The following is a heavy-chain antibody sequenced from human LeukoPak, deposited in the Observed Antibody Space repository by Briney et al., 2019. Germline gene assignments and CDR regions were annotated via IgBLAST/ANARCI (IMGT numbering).Heavy chain of an antibody. V-gene: IGHV3-23*01. CDR2: LTGSGATT. Sequence: GWSLTLSCAASGFTFSNYAMSWVRQAPGRGLEGVSGLTGSGATTYYAGSVEGRFTISRDNSEKTLSLQMNSLRAEDTALYYCAKPVTAASLGAFDIWGQGTMVTVSS. CDR3: AKPVTAASLGAFDI. J-gene: IGHJ3*02. CDR1: GFTFSNYA. D-gene: IGHD2-21*02.